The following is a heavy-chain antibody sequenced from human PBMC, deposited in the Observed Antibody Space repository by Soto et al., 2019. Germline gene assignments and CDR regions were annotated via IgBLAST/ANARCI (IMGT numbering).Heavy chain of an antibody. J-gene: IGHJ4*02. CDR3: ANSALTAAGFDY. CDR2: ITGSGGGT. D-gene: IGHD6-13*01. Sequence: EVQLLESGGGLVQPGGSLRLSCAASGFTFSNYAMTWVRQAPGKGLEWVSAITGSGGGTYFVGSVKGRLTISRDNSKNAVYLHMNSLRAEDRVVYYWANSALTAAGFDYWGQGTLVTVSS. V-gene: IGHV3-23*01. CDR1: GFTFSNYA.